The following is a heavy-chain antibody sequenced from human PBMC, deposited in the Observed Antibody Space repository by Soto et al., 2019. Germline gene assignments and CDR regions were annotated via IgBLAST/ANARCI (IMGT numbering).Heavy chain of an antibody. CDR1: GYTFTGYY. J-gene: IGHJ6*03. Sequence: ASVKVSCKASGYTFTGYYMHWVRQAPGQGLEWMGWINPNSGGTNYAQKFQGWVTMTRDTSISTAYMELSRLRSDDTAVYYCARDSNRHYYGSGSYYYYYYYMDVWGKGTTVSVSS. CDR3: ARDSNRHYYGSGSYYYYYYYMDV. V-gene: IGHV1-2*04. CDR2: INPNSGGT. D-gene: IGHD3-10*01.